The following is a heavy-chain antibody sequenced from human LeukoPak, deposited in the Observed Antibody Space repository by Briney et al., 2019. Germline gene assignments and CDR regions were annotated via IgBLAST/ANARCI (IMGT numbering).Heavy chain of an antibody. D-gene: IGHD5-12*01. CDR2: VSHTGST. J-gene: IGHJ5*02. Sequence: PSETLSLTCAVYGGSFSGYYWSWIRQPPGKGLEWIGRVSHTGSTDYNPSLRSRVIVSVDTSKDQFFLKLSSVTAADTAVYYCARVDGWAYSGYDAFAFLRAPWGQGTLVTVSS. CDR1: GGSFSGYY. CDR3: ARVDGWAYSGYDAFAFLRAP. V-gene: IGHV4-34*01.